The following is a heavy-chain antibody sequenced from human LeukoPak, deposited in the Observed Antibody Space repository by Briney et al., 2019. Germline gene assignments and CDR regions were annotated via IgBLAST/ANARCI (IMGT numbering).Heavy chain of an antibody. J-gene: IGHJ6*03. V-gene: IGHV4-31*03. CDR2: IYYSGST. D-gene: IGHD6-6*01. CDR3: ARSLTIGGSSSYFRYYYMDV. CDR1: GGSISSGGYY. Sequence: SETLSLTCTVSGGSISSGGYYWSWIRQHPGRGLKWLGYIYYSGSTYYNPSLKSRVTISVDTSKNQFSLKLSSVTAADTAVYYCARSLTIGGSSSYFRYYYMDVWGKGTTVTVSS.